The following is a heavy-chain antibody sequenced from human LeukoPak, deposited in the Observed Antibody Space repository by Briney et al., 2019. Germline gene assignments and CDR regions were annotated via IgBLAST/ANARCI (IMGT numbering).Heavy chain of an antibody. CDR1: GFTFSSYG. J-gene: IGHJ4*02. D-gene: IGHD1-26*01. CDR2: IWNDGSKK. CDR3: AKRRSGSYYDYYFDY. V-gene: IGHV3-30*02. Sequence: GGSLRLSCAASGFTFSSYGMHWVRQAPGKGLEWMAFIWNDGSKKYYADSVKGRFTISRDNSKNTLYLQMNSLRAEDTAVYYCAKRRSGSYYDYYFDYWGQGTLVTVSS.